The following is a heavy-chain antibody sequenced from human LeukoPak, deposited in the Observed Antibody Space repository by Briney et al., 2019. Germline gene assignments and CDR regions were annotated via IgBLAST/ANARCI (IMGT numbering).Heavy chain of an antibody. J-gene: IGHJ4*02. CDR1: GGPITSHF. V-gene: IGHV4-59*11. CDR2: FYHAGNS. Sequence: SETLSLTCTVSGGPITSHFWSWIRQPPGEGLEWIGNFYHAGNSNLNPSLKSRVTMSIDTSKNQFSLKLRSMTAADTAVYYCARDGPTSTAPFDYWGQGTLVTVPS. D-gene: IGHD1-26*01. CDR3: ARDGPTSTAPFDY.